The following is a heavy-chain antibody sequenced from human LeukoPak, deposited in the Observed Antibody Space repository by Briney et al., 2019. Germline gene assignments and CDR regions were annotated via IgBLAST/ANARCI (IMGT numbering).Heavy chain of an antibody. CDR3: ASGGLVSRYLDH. V-gene: IGHV4-4*02. J-gene: IGHJ4*02. CDR2: IFYSGST. Sequence: SETLSLTCAVSGSSISSSTWWTWVRQPPGKGLEWIGEIFYSGSTNSNPSLKSRLTMSVDESEHEFSLKLTSVTAADTAIYYCASGGLVSRYLDHWGQGTLVTVSP. D-gene: IGHD3-9*01. CDR1: GSSISSSTW.